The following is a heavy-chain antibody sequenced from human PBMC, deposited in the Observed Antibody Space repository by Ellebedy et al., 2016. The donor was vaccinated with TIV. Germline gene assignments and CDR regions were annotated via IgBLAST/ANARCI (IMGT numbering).Heavy chain of an antibody. D-gene: IGHD3-10*01. CDR1: GFSFSRSG. Sequence: PGGSLRLSCAATGFSFSRSGMHWVRQAPGKGLEWVAFIPYDGTHKYYADSVVGRFTISRDNSENTLFLEVDSLRPEDTGIYFCAKAQVRGVLWSLDYWGQGTPVTVSS. J-gene: IGHJ4*02. V-gene: IGHV3-30*02. CDR2: IPYDGTHK. CDR3: AKAQVRGVLWSLDY.